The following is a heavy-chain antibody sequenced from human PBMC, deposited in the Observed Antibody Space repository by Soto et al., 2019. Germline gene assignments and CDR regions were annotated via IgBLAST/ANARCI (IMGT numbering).Heavy chain of an antibody. CDR3: AREGTMPHGWFDP. J-gene: IGHJ5*02. CDR2: IYHSGST. CDR1: GGSISSGGYS. V-gene: IGHV4-30-2*01. D-gene: IGHD2-2*01. Sequence: QLQLQESGSGLVKPSQTLSLTCAVSGGSISSGGYSWSWIRQPPGKGLEWIGYIYHSGSTYYNPCLKHRVTRSVDRSKNQFSLKLSSVTAADTAVYYCAREGTMPHGWFDPWGQGTLVTVSS.